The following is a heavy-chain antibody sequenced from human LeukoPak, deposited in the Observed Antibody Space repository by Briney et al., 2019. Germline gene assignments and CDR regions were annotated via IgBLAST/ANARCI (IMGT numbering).Heavy chain of an antibody. V-gene: IGHV3-64D*06. CDR1: GFTFSSHT. CDR3: VRSSSGWYDY. J-gene: IGHJ4*02. D-gene: IGHD6-19*01. Sequence: GGSLRLSCSASGFTFSSHTIYWVRQAPGRGLEYVSAISSNGGSTYYADSVKGRFTIFRDNSMNTLDLQMSSLRPEDTAVYYCVRSSSGWYDYWGQGTLVTVSS. CDR2: ISSNGGST.